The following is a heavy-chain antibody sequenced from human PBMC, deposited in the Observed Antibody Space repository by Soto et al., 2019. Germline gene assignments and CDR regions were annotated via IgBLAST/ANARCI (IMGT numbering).Heavy chain of an antibody. V-gene: IGHV1-3*01. D-gene: IGHD3-9*01. CDR1: GYTFTSYA. CDR2: INAGNGNT. CDR3: ARDAGILTGYYHYNWFDP. J-gene: IGHJ5*02. Sequence: QVQLVQSGAEVKKPGASVKVSCKASGYTFTSYAMHWVRQAPGQRLEWMGWINAGNGNTKYSQKFQGRDTITRDTSASTAYMELSSLRSEDTAVYYCARDAGILTGYYHYNWFDPWGEGTLVTVSS.